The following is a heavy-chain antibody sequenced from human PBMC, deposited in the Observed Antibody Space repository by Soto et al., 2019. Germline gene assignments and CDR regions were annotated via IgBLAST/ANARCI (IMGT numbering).Heavy chain of an antibody. V-gene: IGHV1-69*06. D-gene: IGHD1-26*01. CDR1: GVIFNGDA. J-gene: IGHJ4*02. CDR2: VLGVFGTA. Sequence: QVQLVQSGAEVRKPGSSVKVSCKASGVIFNGDAISWVRQAPGQGLEWMGGVLGVFGTANYAQKFQGRVTIPADKSTTPASMELRSLRSEDTAVYYCASSSGSSSPSFFDHWGQGTLVTVSS. CDR3: ASSSGSSSPSFFDH.